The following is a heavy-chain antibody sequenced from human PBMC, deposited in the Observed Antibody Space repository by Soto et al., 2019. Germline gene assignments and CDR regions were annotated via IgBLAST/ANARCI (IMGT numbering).Heavy chain of an antibody. J-gene: IGHJ5*02. D-gene: IGHD6-19*01. Sequence: PSETLSLTCTVSGGSLSSYYWSWIRQPAGKGLEWIGRIYTSGSTNYNPSLKSRVTMSVDTSKNQFSLKLSSVTAADTAVYYCARDRGSSGWYGNWFDPWGQGTLVTVSS. V-gene: IGHV4-4*07. CDR2: IYTSGST. CDR1: GGSLSSYY. CDR3: ARDRGSSGWYGNWFDP.